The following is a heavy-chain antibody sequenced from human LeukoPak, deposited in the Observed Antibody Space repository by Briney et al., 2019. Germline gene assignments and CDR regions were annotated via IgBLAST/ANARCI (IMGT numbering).Heavy chain of an antibody. CDR1: GFTFSSYR. D-gene: IGHD1-1*01. CDR2: ISSSRSYI. CDR3: ARDSDTGGLDY. Sequence: GGSLRLSCAASGFTFSSYRMNWVRQAPGKGLEWVSSISSSRSYIYYADSVKGRFTISRDNAKNSLYLQMNSLRAEDTAVYYCARDSDTGGLDYWGQGTLVTVSS. J-gene: IGHJ4*02. V-gene: IGHV3-21*01.